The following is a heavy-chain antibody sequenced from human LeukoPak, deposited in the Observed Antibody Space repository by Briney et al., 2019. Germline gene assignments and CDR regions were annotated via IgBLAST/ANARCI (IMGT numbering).Heavy chain of an antibody. Sequence: ASVKVSCKASGYTFTSYDINWVRQATGQGLEWMGWMNPNSGNTGYAQKFQGRVTMTRNTSISTAYMERSSLRSEDTAVYYCARGQGIAVAGTGINYYYYGMDVWGQGTTVTVSS. CDR3: ARGQGIAVAGTGINYYYYGMDV. CDR1: GYTFTSYD. V-gene: IGHV1-8*01. J-gene: IGHJ6*02. CDR2: MNPNSGNT. D-gene: IGHD6-19*01.